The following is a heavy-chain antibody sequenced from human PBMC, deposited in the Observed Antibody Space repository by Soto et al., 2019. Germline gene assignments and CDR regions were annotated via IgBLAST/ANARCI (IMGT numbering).Heavy chain of an antibody. V-gene: IGHV4-4*07. CDR3: ASALGIAAEGSYNWFDP. Sequence: QVQLQESGPGLVKPSETLSLTCTVSGGSISSYYWSWIRQPAGKGLEWIWRIYTSGSTNYNPSLKRRVTMSVDTSQNQFSPKLSSVTAADTAVYYCASALGIAAEGSYNWFDPWGRGTLVTVSS. CDR1: GGSISSYY. D-gene: IGHD6-13*01. J-gene: IGHJ5*02. CDR2: IYTSGST.